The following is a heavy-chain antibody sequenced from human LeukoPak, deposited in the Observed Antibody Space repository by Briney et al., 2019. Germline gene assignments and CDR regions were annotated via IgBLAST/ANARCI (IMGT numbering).Heavy chain of an antibody. D-gene: IGHD2-2*01. CDR2: IYPNSGGT. CDR3: ARDPSLEGSTSLYYYYYMDV. J-gene: IGHJ6*03. V-gene: IGHV1-2*02. CDR1: GYTFTGYY. Sequence: SVNVSCKASGYTFTGYYMHWVRQAPGQGLEWMGWIYPNSGGTNYAQKFQGRVTMTRDTSISTAYMELSRLRSDDTAVYYCARDPSLEGSTSLYYYYYMDVWGKGTTVTVSS.